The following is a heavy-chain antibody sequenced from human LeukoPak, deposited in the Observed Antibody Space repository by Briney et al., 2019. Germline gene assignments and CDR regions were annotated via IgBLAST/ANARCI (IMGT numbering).Heavy chain of an antibody. CDR3: ASAVGGVVPAARGAFDI. CDR1: GGSISSGGYY. V-gene: IGHV4-30-2*01. CDR2: IYHSGSA. Sequence: SQTLSLTCTVSGGSISSGGYYWSWIRQPPGKGLEWIGYIYHSGSAYYNPPLKSRVTISVDRSKNQFSLKLSSVTAADTAVYYCASAVGGVVPAARGAFDIWGQGTMVTVSS. D-gene: IGHD2-2*01. J-gene: IGHJ3*02.